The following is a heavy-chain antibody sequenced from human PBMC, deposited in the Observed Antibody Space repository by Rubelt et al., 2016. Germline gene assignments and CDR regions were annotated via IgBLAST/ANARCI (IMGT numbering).Heavy chain of an antibody. J-gene: IGHJ5*02. Sequence: QVQLVQSGAEVKKPGASVKVSCKASGYTFTTYGISWVRQAPGQGLEWMGWIRTYNGNTNYAQKSECRGTMTTDTTTGTAYMGLRSLGSDDTAMYVCAGGYCSSANCLFNWFDPWGQGTLVTVSS. CDR1: GYTFTTYG. D-gene: IGHD2-2*01. CDR3: AGGYCSSANCLFNWFDP. CDR2: IRTYNGNT. V-gene: IGHV1-18*01.